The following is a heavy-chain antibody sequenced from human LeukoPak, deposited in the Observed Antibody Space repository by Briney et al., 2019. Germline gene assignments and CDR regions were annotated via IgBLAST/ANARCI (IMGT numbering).Heavy chain of an antibody. J-gene: IGHJ4*02. CDR3: XXXXXGYXSXTSCYYFDY. D-gene: IGHD2-2*01. V-gene: IGHV3-7*01. Sequence: GGSLRLSCAASGFTFSSYWMSWVRQAPGKGLEWVANIKQDGSEKYYVDSVKGRFTISRDKAKNSLYLQMNSLRAEDTALYYXXXXXXGYXSXTSCYYFDYXGQGTLVTVSS. CDR1: GFTFSSYW. CDR2: IKQDGSEK.